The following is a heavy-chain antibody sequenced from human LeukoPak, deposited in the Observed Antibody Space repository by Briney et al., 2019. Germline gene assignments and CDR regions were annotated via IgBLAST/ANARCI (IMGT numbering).Heavy chain of an antibody. CDR3: ARDQYYYDSSGLIGY. CDR1: GFTFSSYW. Sequence: GGSLRLSCAASGFTFSSYWMSWVRQAPGKGLEWVSSISSSSSYIYYADSVKGRFTISRDNAKNSLYLQMNSLRAEDTAVYYCARDQYYYDSSGLIGYWGQGTLVTVSS. J-gene: IGHJ4*02. D-gene: IGHD3-22*01. V-gene: IGHV3-21*01. CDR2: ISSSSSYI.